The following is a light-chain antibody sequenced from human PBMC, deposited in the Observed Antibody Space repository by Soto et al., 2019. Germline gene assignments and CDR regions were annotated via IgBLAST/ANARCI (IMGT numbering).Light chain of an antibody. J-gene: IGKJ4*01. CDR2: GAS. CDR1: QSVSSSY. CDR3: QQYGSSPG. V-gene: IGKV3-20*01. Sequence: EIVLTQSPGTLSLSPGERATLSCRASQSVSSSYLAWYQQKPGQAPRLLIYGASSRATGIPDRFSGSGSGTDFTLSISRLEPEDFAVYYCQQYGSSPGFGGGTKVEI.